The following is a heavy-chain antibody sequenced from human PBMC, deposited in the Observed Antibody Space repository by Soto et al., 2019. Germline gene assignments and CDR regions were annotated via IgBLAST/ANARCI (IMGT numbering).Heavy chain of an antibody. CDR1: GFTFSSYA. J-gene: IGHJ4*02. V-gene: IGHV3-23*01. CDR2: ITGSGSHT. D-gene: IGHD2-2*01. Sequence: GGSLRLSCAASGFTFSSYAMSWVRQAPGKGLEWVSAITGSGSHTFYADSVKGRFTISRDNSKNTLYLQMNSLRAEDTAVYYCTIVFDCYSSSGIYQGSYFDYWGQGALVTVSS. CDR3: TIVFDCYSSSGIYQGSYFDY.